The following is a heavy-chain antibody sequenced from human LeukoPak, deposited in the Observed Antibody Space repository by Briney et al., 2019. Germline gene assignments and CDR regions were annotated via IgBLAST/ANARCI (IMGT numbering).Heavy chain of an antibody. CDR1: GFTFSSYA. Sequence: PGGSLRLSCAASGFTFSSYAMSWVRQAPGKGLEWVSAISGSGGSTYYADSVKGRFTISRDNSKNTLYLQTNSLRAEDTAVYYCAKDRRYRIAAADENWFDPWGQGTLVTVSS. V-gene: IGHV3-23*01. CDR3: AKDRRYRIAAADENWFDP. CDR2: ISGSGGST. D-gene: IGHD6-13*01. J-gene: IGHJ5*02.